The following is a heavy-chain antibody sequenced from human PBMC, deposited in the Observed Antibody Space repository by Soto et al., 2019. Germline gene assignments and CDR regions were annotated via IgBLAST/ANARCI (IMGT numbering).Heavy chain of an antibody. CDR2: ISYDGSNK. CDR3: ARDHIATPLGWFDP. J-gene: IGHJ5*02. D-gene: IGHD5-12*01. Sequence: GGSLRLSCAASGFTFSSYAMHWVRQAPGKGLEWVAVISYDGSNKYYADSVKGRFTISRDNSKNTLYLQMNSLRAEDTAVYYCARDHIATPLGWFDPWGQGTLVTVSS. CDR1: GFTFSSYA. V-gene: IGHV3-30-3*01.